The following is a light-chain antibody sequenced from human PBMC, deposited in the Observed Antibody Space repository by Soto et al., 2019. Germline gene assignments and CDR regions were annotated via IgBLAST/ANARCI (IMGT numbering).Light chain of an antibody. Sequence: DIQMTQSPSSVSASVGDGVTITCRASERINTYLAWYQQQPGKAPKLLIYAASSLQSGAPSRFSGSGSGTEFTLTISNLQPEDFATYYCQQANSPPLTFGGGTKVDIK. CDR3: QQANSPPLT. CDR2: AAS. J-gene: IGKJ4*01. CDR1: ERINTY. V-gene: IGKV1-12*01.